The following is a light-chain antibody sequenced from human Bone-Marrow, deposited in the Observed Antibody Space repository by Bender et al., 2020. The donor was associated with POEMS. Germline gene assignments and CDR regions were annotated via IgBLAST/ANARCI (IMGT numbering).Light chain of an antibody. CDR2: DVT. CDR1: SSDIGAYNY. V-gene: IGLV2-14*01. J-gene: IGLJ2*01. Sequence: QSALTQPASVSGSPGHSITVTCTGASSDIGAYNYVAWYQKHPDKAPKVLIYDVTNRASGVSNRFSGSKSGNTASLTISGLQAEDEAHYFCSSYTSSSTVVFGGGTKLTVL. CDR3: SSYTSSSTVV.